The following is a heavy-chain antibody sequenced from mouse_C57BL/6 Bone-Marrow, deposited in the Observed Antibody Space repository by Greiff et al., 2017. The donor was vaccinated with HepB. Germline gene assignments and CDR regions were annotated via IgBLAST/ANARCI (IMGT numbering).Heavy chain of an antibody. CDR1: GFTFSDYY. CDR2: ISNGGGST. V-gene: IGHV5-12*01. Sequence: EVNVVESGGGLVQPGGSLKLSCAASGFTFSDYYMYWVRQTPEKRLEWVAYISNGGGSTYYPDTVKGRFTISRDNAKNTLYLQMSRLKSEDTAMYYCARYDYDDAYWGQGTLVTVSA. J-gene: IGHJ3*01. D-gene: IGHD2-4*01. CDR3: ARYDYDDAY.